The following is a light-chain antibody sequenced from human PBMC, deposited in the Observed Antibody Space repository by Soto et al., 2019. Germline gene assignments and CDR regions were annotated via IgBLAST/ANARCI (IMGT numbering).Light chain of an antibody. V-gene: IGLV1-44*01. CDR2: SDN. Sequence: QAVVTQPPSASGTPGQRVTISCSGSRSNIGSYTVNWYQQLPGTAPKLLIYSDNQRPSGVPDRFSGSKSGTSASLAISGLQSEDEADYYCAAWDDSLNGLFGGGTKLTVL. J-gene: IGLJ2*01. CDR1: RSNIGSYT. CDR3: AAWDDSLNGL.